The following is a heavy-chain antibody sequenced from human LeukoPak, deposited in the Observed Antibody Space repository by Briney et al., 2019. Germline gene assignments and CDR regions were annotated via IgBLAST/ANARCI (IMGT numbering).Heavy chain of an antibody. Sequence: GASVKVSCKASGGTFSSYAISWVRQAPGQGLGWMGRIIPILGIANYAQKFQGRVTITADKSTSTAYMELSSLRSEDTAVYYCVYTGSGEFTADYFDYWGQGTLVTVSS. CDR1: GGTFSSYA. CDR2: IIPILGIA. D-gene: IGHD3-16*01. V-gene: IGHV1-69*04. CDR3: VYTGSGEFTADYFDY. J-gene: IGHJ4*02.